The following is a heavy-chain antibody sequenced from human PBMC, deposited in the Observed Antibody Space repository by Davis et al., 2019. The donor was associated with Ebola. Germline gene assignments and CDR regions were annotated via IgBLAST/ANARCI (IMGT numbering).Heavy chain of an antibody. V-gene: IGHV4-34*01. CDR3: ARDDDDDNWFDP. D-gene: IGHD1-1*01. J-gene: IGHJ5*02. Sequence: SETLSLTCAVYGGSFSGYYWSWIRQPPGKGLEWIGEINHSGSTNYNPSLKSRVTISVDTSKNQFSLKLSSVTAADTAVYYCARDDDDDNWFDPWGQGTLVTVSS. CDR1: GGSFSGYY. CDR2: INHSGST.